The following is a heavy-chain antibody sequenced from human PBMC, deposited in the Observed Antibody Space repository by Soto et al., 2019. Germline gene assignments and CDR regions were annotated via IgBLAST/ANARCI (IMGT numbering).Heavy chain of an antibody. CDR1: GFTFTRYS. CDR2: ISSTTNYI. Sequence: GGSLRLSCAASGFTFTRYSMNWVRQAPGKGLGWVSSISSTTNYIYYGDSMKGRFTISRDNAKNSLYLEMNSLRAEDTAVYYCARESEDLTSNFDYWGQGTLVTVSS. CDR3: ARESEDLTSNFDY. V-gene: IGHV3-21*06. J-gene: IGHJ4*02.